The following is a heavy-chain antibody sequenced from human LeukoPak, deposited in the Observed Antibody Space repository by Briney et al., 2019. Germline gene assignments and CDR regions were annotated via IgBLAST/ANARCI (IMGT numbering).Heavy chain of an antibody. D-gene: IGHD1-1*01. V-gene: IGHV3-30*18. CDR1: GLTSSNYA. CDR2: TLYGGSNK. CDR3: AKGWVSGFDY. Sequence: GGSLRLSCAASGLTSSNYAMLWVRQAPGKGLEWVAVTLYGGSNKYYADSVKGRFTISRDNSKNTLYLEMNNLRAEDTAVYYCAKGWVSGFDYWGQGTLVTVSS. J-gene: IGHJ4*02.